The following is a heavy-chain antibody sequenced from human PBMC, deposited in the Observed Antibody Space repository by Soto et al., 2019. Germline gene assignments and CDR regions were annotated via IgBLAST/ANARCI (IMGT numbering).Heavy chain of an antibody. CDR3: ARGGNQLEY. CDR2: VYPGDSDR. Sequence: GESLKISCKGSRYTFTSYWIVWVRQLPGKGLEWLGSVYPGDSDRRDNPTFQGHVTMSVDKSSNTVYLQWSSLNASDTAMYYCARGGNQLEYWGQGVLVTVSS. J-gene: IGHJ4*02. CDR1: RYTFTSYW. D-gene: IGHD6-25*01. V-gene: IGHV5-51*01.